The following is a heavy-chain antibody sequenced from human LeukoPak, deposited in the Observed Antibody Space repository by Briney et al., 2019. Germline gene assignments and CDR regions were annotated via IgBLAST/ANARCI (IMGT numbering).Heavy chain of an antibody. CDR2: IYYSGST. D-gene: IGHD2-15*01. V-gene: IGHV4-39*01. CDR1: GGSISSSSYY. J-gene: IGHJ4*02. Sequence: SETLSLTCTVSGGSISSSSYYWGWIRQPPGKGLEWIGCIYYSGSTYYNPSLKSRVTISVDTSKNQFSLKLSSVTAADTAVYYCARHLADDSIGYWGQGTLVTVSS. CDR3: ARHLADDSIGY.